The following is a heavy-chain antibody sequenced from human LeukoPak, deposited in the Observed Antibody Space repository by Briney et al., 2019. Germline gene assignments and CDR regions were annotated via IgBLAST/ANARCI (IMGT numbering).Heavy chain of an antibody. Sequence: GGSLRLSCAASGFTFRSYAMSWVRQAPGKGLEWVSVIRGSGGSTYYADSVRGRFTISRDNSNNTLYLQMNSLRAEDTAVYYCAKDRSMPSLYCFDYWGQGTLVTVSA. D-gene: IGHD2-2*01. CDR1: GFTFRSYA. CDR2: IRGSGGST. CDR3: AKDRSMPSLYCFDY. V-gene: IGHV3-23*01. J-gene: IGHJ4*02.